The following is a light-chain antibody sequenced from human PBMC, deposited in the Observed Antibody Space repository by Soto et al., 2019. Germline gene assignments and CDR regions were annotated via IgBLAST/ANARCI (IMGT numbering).Light chain of an antibody. CDR1: SSDIGDYDY. CDR3: SSYTSTNTVV. V-gene: IGLV2-14*01. CDR2: DVS. J-gene: IGLJ3*02. Sequence: QSALTQPASLSGSPGQSITISCTGTSSDIGDYDYVSWYQQHPGKAPKLMIFDVSNRPSGVSNRFSGSKSGNTASLTISGLQAEDEADYYCSSYTSTNTVVFGGGTKLTVL.